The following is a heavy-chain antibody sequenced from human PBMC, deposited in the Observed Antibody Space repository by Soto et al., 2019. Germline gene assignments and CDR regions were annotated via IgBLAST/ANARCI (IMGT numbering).Heavy chain of an antibody. CDR2: IYSSGST. V-gene: IGHV4-59*01. D-gene: IGHD6-13*01. J-gene: IGHJ4*02. CDR1: GGSIIGYY. Sequence: SETLSLTCTVSGGSIIGYYWSWIRQPPGKGLEWIGYIYSSGSTNYNPSLKSRVTISLDTSKNQFSLRLRSVTAADTALYYGARGGQQLGEDDWGQGTLFTVAS. CDR3: ARGGQQLGEDD.